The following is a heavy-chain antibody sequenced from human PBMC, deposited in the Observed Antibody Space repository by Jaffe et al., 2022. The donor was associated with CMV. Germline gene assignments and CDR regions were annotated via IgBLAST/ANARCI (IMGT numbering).Heavy chain of an antibody. D-gene: IGHD2-2*01. CDR1: GYTFTSYG. J-gene: IGHJ6*03. CDR3: ARDGEEGVVPAFYYYYYMDV. CDR2: ISAYNGNT. Sequence: QVQLVQSGAEVKKPGASVKVSCKASGYTFTSYGISWVRQAPGQGLEWMGWISAYNGNTNYAQKLQGRVTMTTDTSTSTAYMELRSLRSDDTAVYYCARDGEEGVVPAFYYYYYMDVWGKGTTVTVSS. V-gene: IGHV1-18*04.